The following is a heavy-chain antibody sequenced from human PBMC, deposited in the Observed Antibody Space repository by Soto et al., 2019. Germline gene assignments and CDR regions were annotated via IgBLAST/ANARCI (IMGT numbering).Heavy chain of an antibody. CDR2: IQADGSET. CDR3: ASIYDFLSRYFDY. CDR1: GFTFSSHL. V-gene: IGHV3-7*01. D-gene: IGHD3-3*01. Sequence: GGSLRLSCAASGFTFSSHLMNWVRQAPGKGLEWEATIQADGSETYYVDSVKGRFTISRDNGKNSLNLQRNSLRAEDTAVYYCASIYDFLSRYFDYWGQGTRVTVSS. J-gene: IGHJ4*02.